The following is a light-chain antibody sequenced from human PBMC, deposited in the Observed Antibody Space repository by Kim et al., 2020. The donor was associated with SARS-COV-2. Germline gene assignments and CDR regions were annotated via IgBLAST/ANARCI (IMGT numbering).Light chain of an antibody. CDR1: QSVSSSS. J-gene: IGKJ1*01. Sequence: PGERATLSCRASQSVSSSSFAWYQQKPVQAPRLLVFGASSRATGIPDRFSGSGSGTDFTLTISRLEPEDFAVYYCQQDGSSPPTFGQGTKVDIK. V-gene: IGKV3-20*01. CDR2: GAS. CDR3: QQDGSSPPT.